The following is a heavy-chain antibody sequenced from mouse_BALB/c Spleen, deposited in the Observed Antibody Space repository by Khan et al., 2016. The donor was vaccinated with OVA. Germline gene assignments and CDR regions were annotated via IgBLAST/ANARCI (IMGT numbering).Heavy chain of an antibody. J-gene: IGHJ3*01. V-gene: IGHV4-1*02. D-gene: IGHD2-14*01. Sequence: EVKLLESGGGLVQPGGSLKLSCATSGFVFSRYWMSWVRQAPGQGLEWIGEINPDSSTINYTPSLKDKFILSRDNSKNTLYLQMSKVRSEDTAHYYGERCERDDGRDWFDYWGQGTLVTVSA. CDR3: ERCERDDGRDWFDY. CDR2: INPDSSTI. CDR1: GFVFSRYW.